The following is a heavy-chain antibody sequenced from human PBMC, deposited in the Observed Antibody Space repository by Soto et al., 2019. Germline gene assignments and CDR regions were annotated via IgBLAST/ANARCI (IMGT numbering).Heavy chain of an antibody. CDR1: GFTFSSYA. V-gene: IGHV3-23*01. CDR2: ISGSGGST. J-gene: IGHJ4*02. Sequence: GGSLRLSCAASGFTFSSYAMSWVRQAPGKGLEWVSAISGSGGSTYYGDSVKGRFTISRANSKNTLYLQMNSLRAEDMAVYYCAIDAPHPDGVKWGISYFDYWGQGTLVTVSS. D-gene: IGHD3-16*01. CDR3: AIDAPHPDGVKWGISYFDY.